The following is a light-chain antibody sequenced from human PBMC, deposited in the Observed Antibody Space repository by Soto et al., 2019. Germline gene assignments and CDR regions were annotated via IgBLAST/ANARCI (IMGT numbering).Light chain of an antibody. CDR2: GTS. CDR3: HQYVTSPFT. CDR1: RSVNSNY. J-gene: IGKJ4*01. Sequence: EIVLTQSPGTLSLSPGERATLSCRASRSVNSNYLAWYQQMPGQTPRLLIYGTSSRATGIPDRFSGSGSGTDFTLTINRLEPEDFAVYYCHQYVTSPFTFGGGTKVEIK. V-gene: IGKV3-20*01.